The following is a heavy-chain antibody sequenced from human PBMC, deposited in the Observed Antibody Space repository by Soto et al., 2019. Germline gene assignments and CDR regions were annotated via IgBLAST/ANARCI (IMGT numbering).Heavy chain of an antibody. J-gene: IGHJ4*02. CDR3: ARDSYCSGGSCYLLDY. D-gene: IGHD2-15*01. Sequence: ASVKVSCKASGYTFTSYGISWVRQAPGQGLEWMGWISAYNGNTNYAQKLQGRVTMTTDTSTSTAYMELTSLRSDDTAVYYCARDSYCSGGSCYLLDYWGQGTLVTVSS. V-gene: IGHV1-18*04. CDR2: ISAYNGNT. CDR1: GYTFTSYG.